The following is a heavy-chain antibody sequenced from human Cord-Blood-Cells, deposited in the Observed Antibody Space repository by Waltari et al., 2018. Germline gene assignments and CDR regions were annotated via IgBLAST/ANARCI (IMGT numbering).Heavy chain of an antibody. CDR2: INPICGTA. J-gene: IGHJ4*02. CDR3: ARGMGDLEGPFDY. V-gene: IGHV1-69*06. D-gene: IGHD3-16*01. Sequence: QVQLVQSGAEVKKPGSSVKVSCKASGGTFSSYAISWVRQAPGQGLEGMGGINPICGTANYARKVQGRVTITADKSTSTADMELSSLRSEDTAVYYCARGMGDLEGPFDYWGQGTLVTVSS. CDR1: GGTFSSYA.